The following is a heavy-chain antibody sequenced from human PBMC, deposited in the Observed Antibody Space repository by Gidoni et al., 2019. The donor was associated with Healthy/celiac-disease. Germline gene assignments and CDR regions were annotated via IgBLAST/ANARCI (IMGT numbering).Heavy chain of an antibody. J-gene: IGHJ4*02. D-gene: IGHD6-19*01. Sequence: QVQLQQWGAGLLKPSETLSLTCAVYGVSFSGYYWSWIRQPPGKGLEWSGEINHSGSTNYNPSLKSRVTISVDTSKNQFSLKLSSVTAADTAVYYCARGTGYSSGPDYWGQGTLVTVSS. CDR1: GVSFSGYY. V-gene: IGHV4-34*01. CDR3: ARGTGYSSGPDY. CDR2: INHSGST.